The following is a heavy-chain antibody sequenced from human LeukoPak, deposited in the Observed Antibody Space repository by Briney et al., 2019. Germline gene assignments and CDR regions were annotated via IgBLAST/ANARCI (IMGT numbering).Heavy chain of an antibody. CDR3: AKYSSSWYRYFDY. CDR2: ISGSGGST. V-gene: IGHV3-23*01. Sequence: GGSLRLSCAASGFTFSSYDMSWVRQAPGKGLEWVSAISGSGGSTYYADSVKGRFTISRDNSKNTLYLQMNSLRAEDTAVYYCAKYSSSWYRYFDYWGQGTLVTVSS. CDR1: GFTFSSYD. J-gene: IGHJ4*02. D-gene: IGHD6-13*01.